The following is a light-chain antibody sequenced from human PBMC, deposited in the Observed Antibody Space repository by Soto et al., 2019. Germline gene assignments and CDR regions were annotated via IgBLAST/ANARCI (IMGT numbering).Light chain of an antibody. J-gene: IGKJ4*01. CDR1: HSLLHIYGKTY. Sequence: EIVITQTPLALYVAPAPPESISFKSIHSLLHIYGKTYLYWYLQKPGQAPQLLIYEVSKRFSGVPDRFSGSGSGTDFTLKISRVEPEDVGFYYCMQSIQLPVTFGGGTKVDIK. CDR3: MQSIQLPVT. V-gene: IGKV2D-29*01. CDR2: EVS.